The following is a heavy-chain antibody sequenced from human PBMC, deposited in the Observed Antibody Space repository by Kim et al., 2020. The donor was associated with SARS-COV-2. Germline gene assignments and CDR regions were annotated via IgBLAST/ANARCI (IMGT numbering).Heavy chain of an antibody. J-gene: IGHJ6*02. CDR2: FDPEDGET. CDR3: ATETIAARLYYYYGMDV. D-gene: IGHD6-6*01. Sequence: ASVKVSCKVSGYTLTELSMHWVRQAPGKGLEWMGGFDPEDGETIYAQKFQGRVTMTEDTSTDTAYMELSSLRSEDTAVYYCATETIAARLYYYYGMDVWGQGTTVTVSS. CDR1: GYTLTELS. V-gene: IGHV1-24*01.